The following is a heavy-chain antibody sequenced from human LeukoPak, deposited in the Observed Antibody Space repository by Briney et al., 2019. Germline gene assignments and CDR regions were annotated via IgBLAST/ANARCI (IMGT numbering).Heavy chain of an antibody. J-gene: IGHJ4*02. CDR1: GFSFNIYS. CDR2: ISSGGTTK. Sequence: GGSLRLSCAAYGFSFNIYSVNWVRQAPGKGLEWISYISSGGTTKYHTASVKGRFTISRDNAKNSLYLQMSSLRVEDTAAYYCARGNANHFDYWGQGTLVTVSS. CDR3: ARGNANHFDY. D-gene: IGHD2-8*01. V-gene: IGHV3-48*04.